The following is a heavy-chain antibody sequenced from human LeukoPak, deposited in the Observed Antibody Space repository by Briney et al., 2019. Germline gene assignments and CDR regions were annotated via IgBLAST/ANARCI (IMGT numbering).Heavy chain of an antibody. V-gene: IGHV4-59*01. Sequence: KPSETLSLTCTVSGGSISSYYWSWIRQPPGKGLEWIGYIYYSGSTNCNPSLKSRVTISVDTSKNQFSLKLSSVTAADTAVYYCARGNDFWSGSFDPWGQGTLVTVSS. CDR1: GGSISSYY. CDR3: ARGNDFWSGSFDP. CDR2: IYYSGST. D-gene: IGHD3-3*01. J-gene: IGHJ5*02.